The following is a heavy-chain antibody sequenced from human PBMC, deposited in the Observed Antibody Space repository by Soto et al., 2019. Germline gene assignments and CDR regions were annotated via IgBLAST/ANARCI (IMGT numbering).Heavy chain of an antibody. CDR3: ARLGGYFQAFDS. Sequence: SETLSLTCTVSGGSISSYYWGWIRQPPGKGQQWIGYIYYTGTTSYNPYLNSRITISVDTSKNHFSLRLSSVTAADTAIYYCARLGGYFQAFDSWGQGTLVTVSS. J-gene: IGHJ4*02. CDR2: IYYTGTT. V-gene: IGHV4-59*08. CDR1: GGSISSYY. D-gene: IGHD3-22*01.